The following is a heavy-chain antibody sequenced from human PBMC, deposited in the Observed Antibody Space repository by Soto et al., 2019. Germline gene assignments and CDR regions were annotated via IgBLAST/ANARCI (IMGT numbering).Heavy chain of an antibody. CDR3: VGCSSTSCQTENNWFDP. CDR1: GYTFTSYG. V-gene: IGHV1-18*01. Sequence: ASVKVSCKASGYTFTSYGISWVRQAPGQGLEWMGWISAYNGNTNYVQKLRGRVTMTTDTSTSTAYMELRSLRSDDTAVYYCVGCSSTSCQTENNWFDPWGQGTLVTVSS. D-gene: IGHD2-2*01. CDR2: ISAYNGNT. J-gene: IGHJ5*02.